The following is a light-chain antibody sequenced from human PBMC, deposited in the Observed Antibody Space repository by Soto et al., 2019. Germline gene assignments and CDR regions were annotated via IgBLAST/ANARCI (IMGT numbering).Light chain of an antibody. Sequence: DIQMTQSPSSLSASVLDRVTITCRASRSVDTFLNWYQQKPGEPPKLLIYTASTLQSGVPSRFTGSGSETVFTLIISSLQPEDFATYYCQQTYGTPITFGQGTRLEIK. CDR3: QQTYGTPIT. V-gene: IGKV1-39*01. J-gene: IGKJ5*01. CDR2: TAS. CDR1: RSVDTF.